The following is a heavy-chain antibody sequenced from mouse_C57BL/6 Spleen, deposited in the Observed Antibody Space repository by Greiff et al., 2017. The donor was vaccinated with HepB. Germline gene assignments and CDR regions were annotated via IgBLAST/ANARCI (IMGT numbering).Heavy chain of an antibody. Sequence: EVQLQQSGPELVKPGASVKISCKASGYTFTDYYMNWVKQSHGKSLEWIGDINPNNGGTSYNQKFKGKATLTVDKSSSTASMELRSLTSEDSAVYYCARGWDGDYFDYWGQGTTLTVSS. CDR3: ARGWDGDYFDY. J-gene: IGHJ2*01. D-gene: IGHD4-1*01. CDR1: GYTFTDYY. V-gene: IGHV1-26*01. CDR2: INPNNGGT.